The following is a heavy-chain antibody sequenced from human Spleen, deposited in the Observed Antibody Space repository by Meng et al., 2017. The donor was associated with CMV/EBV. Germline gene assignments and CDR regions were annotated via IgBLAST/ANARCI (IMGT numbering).Heavy chain of an antibody. V-gene: IGHV1-2*02. D-gene: IGHD3-22*01. CDR1: GYTFTGYY. CDR2: INPNSGGT. J-gene: IGHJ4*02. CDR3: AAGYYGSGGYYRTPFDY. Sequence: ASVKVSCKASGYTFTGYYMHWVRQAPGQGLEWMGWINPNSGGTNYAQKFQGRVTMTRDTSISTAYMELSRLRSEDTAVYYCAAGYYGSGGYYRTPFDYWGQGTLVTVSS.